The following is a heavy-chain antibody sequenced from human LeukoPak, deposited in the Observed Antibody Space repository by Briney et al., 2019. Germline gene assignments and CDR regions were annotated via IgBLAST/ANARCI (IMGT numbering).Heavy chain of an antibody. CDR3: ASFQTKYYYDSSGYYLDDAFDI. J-gene: IGHJ3*02. Sequence: GASVKVSCKASGGTFSSYAISWVRQAPGQGLEWMGGIIPIFGTANYAQKFQGRVTITTDESTSTAYMELSSLRSEDTAVYYCASFQTKYYYDSSGYYLDDAFDIWGQGTMVTVSS. V-gene: IGHV1-69*05. D-gene: IGHD3-22*01. CDR1: GGTFSSYA. CDR2: IIPIFGTA.